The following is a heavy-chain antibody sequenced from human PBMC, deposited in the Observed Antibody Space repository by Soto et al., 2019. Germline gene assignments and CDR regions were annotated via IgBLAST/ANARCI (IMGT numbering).Heavy chain of an antibody. J-gene: IGHJ5*02. V-gene: IGHV1-46*01. D-gene: IGHD1-26*01. CDR2: ISPENGGT. CDR3: ARGNAPLYNIGTYYNWFDP. CDR1: AYTFTTYY. Sequence: ASVKVSCKASAYTFTTYYVHWVRQAPGQGLEWMGVISPENGGTTYAQQFRGRVTLTRDTSTNNLYMDLSSLRSEDTAVYYCARGNAPLYNIGTYYNWFDPWGQGALVTVS.